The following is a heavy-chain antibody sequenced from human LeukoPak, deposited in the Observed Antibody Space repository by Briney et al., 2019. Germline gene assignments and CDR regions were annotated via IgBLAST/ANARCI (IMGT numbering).Heavy chain of an antibody. CDR2: INHSGST. Sequence: KTSETLSLTCAVYGGSFSGYYWSWIRQPPGKGLEWIGEINHSGSTNYNPSLKSRVTISVDTSKNQFSLKLSSVTAADTAVYYCARALSYGSKSRRLNWFDPWGQGTLVTVSS. V-gene: IGHV4-34*01. CDR1: GGSFSGYY. D-gene: IGHD3-10*01. CDR3: ARALSYGSKSRRLNWFDP. J-gene: IGHJ5*02.